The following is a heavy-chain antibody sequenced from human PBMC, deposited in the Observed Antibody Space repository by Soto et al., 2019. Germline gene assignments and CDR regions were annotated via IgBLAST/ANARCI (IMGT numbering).Heavy chain of an antibody. V-gene: IGHV1-69*12. J-gene: IGHJ4*02. CDR3: ATTRSPHTAMDN. D-gene: IGHD5-18*01. CDR2: IIPIFGTA. CDR1: GGTFSSYA. Sequence: QVQLVQSGAEVKKPGSSVKVSCKASGGTFSSYAISWVRQAPGQGLEWVGGIIPIFGTANYAQKFQGRVTNTADESTSTAYMELSSLRSEDTAVYYCATTRSPHTAMDNWGQGTLVTVSS.